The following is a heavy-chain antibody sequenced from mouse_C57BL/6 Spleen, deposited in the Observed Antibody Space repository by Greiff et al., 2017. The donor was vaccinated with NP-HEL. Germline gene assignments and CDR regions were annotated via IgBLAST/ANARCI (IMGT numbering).Heavy chain of an antibody. Sequence: EVNVVESGGGLVKPGGSLKLSCAASGFTFSSYTMSWVRQTPEKRLEWVATISGGGGNTYYPDSVKGRFTISRDNAKNTLYLQMSSLRSEDTALYYCARQGMVTSYFDYWGQGTTLTVSS. V-gene: IGHV5-9*01. CDR2: ISGGGGNT. CDR1: GFTFSSYT. CDR3: ARQGMVTSYFDY. J-gene: IGHJ2*01. D-gene: IGHD2-3*01.